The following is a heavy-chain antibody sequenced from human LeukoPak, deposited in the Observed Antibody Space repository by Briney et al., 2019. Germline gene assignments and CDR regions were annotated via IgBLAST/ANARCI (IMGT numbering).Heavy chain of an antibody. V-gene: IGHV4-59*01. CDR2: IYYSGST. CDR3: ARDRGPDCSGGGCWDY. CDR1: GGSISNYY. J-gene: IGHJ4*02. Sequence: SETLSLTCTVSGGSISNYYWTWIRQPPGKGLEWIGYIYYSGSTSFNPSLKSRVTMSLDTSKNQFSLKLSSVTAADTAVYYCARDRGPDCSGGGCWDYWGQGTLVTVSS. D-gene: IGHD2-15*01.